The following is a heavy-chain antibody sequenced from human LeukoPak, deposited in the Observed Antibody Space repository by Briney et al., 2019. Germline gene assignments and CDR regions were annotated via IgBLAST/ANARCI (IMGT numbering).Heavy chain of an antibody. CDR1: GGSISSYY. CDR2: TFHRGTT. Sequence: SETLSLTCTVSGGSISSYYWSWIRQPPGKGLEWIGSTFHRGTTYYNPSLNSRVTISIDMSTNQFSLKMRSVTAADTAVYYCARVYFDSSGNYYPEAFHIWGQGTMVTVSS. J-gene: IGHJ3*02. V-gene: IGHV4-4*09. D-gene: IGHD3-22*01. CDR3: ARVYFDSSGNYYPEAFHI.